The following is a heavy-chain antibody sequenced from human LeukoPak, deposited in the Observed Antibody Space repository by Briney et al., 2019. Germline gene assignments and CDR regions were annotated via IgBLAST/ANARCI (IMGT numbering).Heavy chain of an antibody. V-gene: IGHV4-30-2*01. J-gene: IGHJ2*01. Sequence: RPSETLSLTCTVSGGSISSGGYYWSWIRQPPGKGLEWIGYIYHSGSTYYNPSLKSRVTISVDRSKNQFSLKLSSVTAADTAVYYCARTSGNDYDWYLDLWGRGTLVTVSS. CDR1: GGSISSGGYY. CDR3: ARTSGNDYDWYLDL. CDR2: IYHSGST. D-gene: IGHD4-17*01.